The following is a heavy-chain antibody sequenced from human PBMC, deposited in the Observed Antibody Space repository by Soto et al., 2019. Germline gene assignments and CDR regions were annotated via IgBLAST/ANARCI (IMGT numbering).Heavy chain of an antibody. CDR2: IYKSATT. Sequence: SETLSLTCSASGDSISNLDNFWAWIRQPQGQALEYIGYIYKSATTYYSPSLKSRVSMSVDTSKNQFSLRLSSVTAADTAVYYCATLLGSHQHYYFGIDVWGQGTTVTVSS. CDR1: GDSISNLDNF. V-gene: IGHV4-31*03. J-gene: IGHJ6*02. CDR3: ATLLGSHQHYYFGIDV. D-gene: IGHD2-2*01.